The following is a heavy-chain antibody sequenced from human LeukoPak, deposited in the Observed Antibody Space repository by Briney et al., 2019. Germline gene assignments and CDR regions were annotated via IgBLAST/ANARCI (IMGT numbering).Heavy chain of an antibody. Sequence: SETLSLTCAVYGGSFSGYYWSWIRQPPGKGLEWIGEINHSGSTNYNPSLKSRVTISVDTSKNQFSLHLSSVTAADTAVYYCARKRADYDFWSGYFAYWGQGTLVTVSS. CDR3: ARKRADYDFWSGYFAY. V-gene: IGHV4-34*01. CDR2: INHSGST. CDR1: GGSFSGYY. D-gene: IGHD3-3*01. J-gene: IGHJ4*02.